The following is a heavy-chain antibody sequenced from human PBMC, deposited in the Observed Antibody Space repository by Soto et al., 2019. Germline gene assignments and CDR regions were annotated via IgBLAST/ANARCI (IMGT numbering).Heavy chain of an antibody. CDR2: IIPIFGTA. D-gene: IGHD2-2*02. CDR1: GGTFSSYA. Sequence: QVQLVQSGAEVKKPGSSVKVSCKASGGTFSSYAISWVRQAPGQGLEWMGGIIPIFGTANYAQKFQGRVTITADESTSTAYMELSSLRSEDTAVYYCARGSYCSSTSCHTGAFDIWGQGTMVTVSS. V-gene: IGHV1-69*01. CDR3: ARGSYCSSTSCHTGAFDI. J-gene: IGHJ3*02.